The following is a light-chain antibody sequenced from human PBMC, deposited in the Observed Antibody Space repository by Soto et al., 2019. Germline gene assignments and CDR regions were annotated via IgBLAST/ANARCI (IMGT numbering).Light chain of an antibody. J-gene: IGLJ1*01. CDR1: SSDVGGYNY. CDR3: TSYAGSNTPYV. Sequence: QSVLTQPPSASGSLGQSVTISCTGTSSDVGGYNYVSWYQQHPGKAPKLMIFEVTKRPSGVPDRFSGSKSGNTASLTVSGLQAEDEADYYCTSYAGSNTPYVFGTGTKVTVL. V-gene: IGLV2-8*01. CDR2: EVT.